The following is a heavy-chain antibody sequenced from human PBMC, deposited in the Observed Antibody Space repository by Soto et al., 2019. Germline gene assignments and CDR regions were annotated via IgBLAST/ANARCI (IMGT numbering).Heavy chain of an antibody. J-gene: IGHJ4*02. V-gene: IGHV3-48*02. CDR3: ARDSSSSYYYFDY. D-gene: IGHD3-22*01. Sequence: EVQLVESGGGLLQPGGSLRLSCAASGFTFSWFGMNWVLQAPGKGLEWVSYISSGSNTINYAESVRGRFTISRDNAKNSLYLQMNSLRDDDTAVYYCARDSSSSYYYFDYWGQGTLVTVSS. CDR1: GFTFSWFG. CDR2: ISSGSNTI.